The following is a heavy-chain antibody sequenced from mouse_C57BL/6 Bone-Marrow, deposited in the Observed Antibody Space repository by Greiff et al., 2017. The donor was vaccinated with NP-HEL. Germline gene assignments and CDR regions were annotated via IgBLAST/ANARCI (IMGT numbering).Heavy chain of an antibody. CDR1: GFNIKDDY. CDR2: IDPENGDT. Sequence: VHVKQSGAELVRPGASVKLSCTASGFNIKDDYMHWVKQRPEQGLEWIGWIDPENGDTEYASKFQGKATITADTSSNTAYLQLSSLTSEDTAVYYCTTLIYYGYDVPYWYFDVWGTGTTVTVSS. J-gene: IGHJ1*03. CDR3: TTLIYYGYDVPYWYFDV. D-gene: IGHD2-2*01. V-gene: IGHV14-4*01.